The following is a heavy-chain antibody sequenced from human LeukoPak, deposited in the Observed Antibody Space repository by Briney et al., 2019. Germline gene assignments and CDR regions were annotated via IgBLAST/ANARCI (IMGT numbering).Heavy chain of an antibody. Sequence: GGSLRLSCAASGFTVSSNYMSWVRQAPGKGLEWVSVIYSGGSTYYADSVKGRFTISRDNSKNTLYLQMNSLRAEDTAVYYCARGGDPPSSYVWGSYRSISDLASGYWGQGTLVTVSS. CDR1: GFTVSSNY. CDR2: IYSGGST. V-gene: IGHV3-53*01. J-gene: IGHJ4*02. CDR3: ARGGDPPSSYVWGSYRSISDLASGY. D-gene: IGHD3-16*02.